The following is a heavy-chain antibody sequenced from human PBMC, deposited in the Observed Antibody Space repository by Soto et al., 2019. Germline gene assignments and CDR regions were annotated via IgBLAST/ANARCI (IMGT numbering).Heavy chain of an antibody. D-gene: IGHD3-16*01. CDR2: IYYSGTT. Sequence: QLQLQESGPGLVKPSETLSLTCTVSNGSISSSNYYWAWIRQPPGKGLEWIGSIYYSGTTYYKPSLKSRLTISADTSKNQLSLRLTSVPAADTAVYYCARRDFYGGNFDLWGRGTLVTVSS. CDR1: NGSISSSNYY. J-gene: IGHJ2*01. V-gene: IGHV4-39*01. CDR3: ARRDFYGGNFDL.